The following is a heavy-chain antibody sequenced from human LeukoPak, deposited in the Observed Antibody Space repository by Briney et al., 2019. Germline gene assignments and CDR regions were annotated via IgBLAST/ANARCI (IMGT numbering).Heavy chain of an antibody. V-gene: IGHV3-23*01. CDR1: GVTFSSYA. Sequence: QSGGSLRLSCAASGVTFSSYAMSWVRQTPGKGLEWVSVISGSGGSTDYADSLRGRFTISRDNAKNSLYLRMNSLRAEDTAVYYCARDSHYDYGDYIFDYWGQGTLVTVSS. D-gene: IGHD4-17*01. J-gene: IGHJ4*02. CDR3: ARDSHYDYGDYIFDY. CDR2: ISGSGGST.